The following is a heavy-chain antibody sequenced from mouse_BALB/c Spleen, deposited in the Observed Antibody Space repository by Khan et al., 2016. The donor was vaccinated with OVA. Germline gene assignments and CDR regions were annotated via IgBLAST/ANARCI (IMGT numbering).Heavy chain of an antibody. CDR2: INPYNGGT. J-gene: IGHJ3*01. V-gene: IGHV1-18*01. D-gene: IGHD1-3*01. CDR3: SGSGYAGFAY. Sequence: VRLQQSGPELVKPGASMKISCKASGYSFTDYTMHWVKQSHGKNLEWIGLINPYNGGTNYNQKFKDRATLTVDKSSSTAYMELLSLTSEDSAVYYCSGSGYAGFAYWGQGTLVTVSA. CDR1: GYSFTDYT.